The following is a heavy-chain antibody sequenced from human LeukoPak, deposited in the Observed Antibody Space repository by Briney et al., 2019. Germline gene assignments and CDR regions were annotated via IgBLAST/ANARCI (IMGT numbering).Heavy chain of an antibody. CDR2: ISSSGSTI. D-gene: IGHD3-10*02. CDR3: AELGITMIGGV. CDR1: GFTFGSYA. V-gene: IGHV3-48*03. J-gene: IGHJ6*04. Sequence: TGGSLRLSCAASGFTFGSYAMHWVRQAPGKGLEWVSYISSSGSTIYYADSVKGRFTISRDNAKNSLYLQMNSLRAEDTAVYYCAELGITMIGGVWGKGTTVTISS.